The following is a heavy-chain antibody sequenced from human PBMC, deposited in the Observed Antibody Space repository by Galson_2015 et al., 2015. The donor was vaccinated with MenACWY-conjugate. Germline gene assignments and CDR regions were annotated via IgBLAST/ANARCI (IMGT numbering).Heavy chain of an antibody. CDR1: EFSFSDYA. CDR2: ISGDGGTT. CDR3: AKGPLRYSSGWYYFDY. D-gene: IGHD6-19*01. V-gene: IGHV3-23*02. Sequence: SLRLSCAASEFSFSDYAMNWVRQAPGKGLEWVATISGDGGTTYYGDSVKGRCTISRDNRKDTLVLQMNSLRGGDTAIYYCAKGPLRYSSGWYYFDYWGQGTLVTVSS. J-gene: IGHJ4*02.